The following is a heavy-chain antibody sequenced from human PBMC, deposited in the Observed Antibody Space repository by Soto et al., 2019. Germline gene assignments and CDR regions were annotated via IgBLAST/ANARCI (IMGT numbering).Heavy chain of an antibody. CDR1: GFTFSSYW. D-gene: IGHD6-13*01. Sequence: GGSLRLSCAASGFTFSSYWMHWVHQAPGKGLVWVSRINSDGSSTSYADSVKGRFTISRDNVKNFLHLQMSSLRGDDTGVYFCVRATLSWRHYFFRGLDVGGPGTTVTVSS. J-gene: IGHJ6*02. CDR2: INSDGSST. CDR3: VRATLSWRHYFFRGLDV. V-gene: IGHV3-74*01.